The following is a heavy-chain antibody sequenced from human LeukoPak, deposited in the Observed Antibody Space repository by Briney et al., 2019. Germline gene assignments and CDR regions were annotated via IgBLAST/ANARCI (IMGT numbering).Heavy chain of an antibody. CDR1: GGSFSGYY. Sequence: KPSETLSLTXAVYGGSFSGYYWSWIRQPPGKGLEWIGEINHSGSTNYNPSLKSRVTISVDTSKNQFSLKLSSVTAADTAVYYCARKRDEYYDFWSGYLKARWFDPWGQGTLVTVSS. V-gene: IGHV4-34*01. CDR3: ARKRDEYYDFWSGYLKARWFDP. D-gene: IGHD3-3*01. J-gene: IGHJ5*02. CDR2: INHSGST.